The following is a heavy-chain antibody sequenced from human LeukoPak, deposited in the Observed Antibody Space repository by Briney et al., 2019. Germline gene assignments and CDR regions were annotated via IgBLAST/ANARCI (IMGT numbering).Heavy chain of an antibody. V-gene: IGHV4-39*01. CDR3: ARHKLGSPFDAFDI. J-gene: IGHJ3*02. CDR1: GGSISSSYYY. CDR2: IYNSGST. Sequence: SETLSLTCTVSGGSISSSYYYWGWIRQPPGKGLEWIGSIYNSGSTHYNPSLKSRVTISVDTSKNQFSLKLSSVTAADTAVYHCARHKLGSPFDAFDIWGQGTMVTVSS. D-gene: IGHD1-26*01.